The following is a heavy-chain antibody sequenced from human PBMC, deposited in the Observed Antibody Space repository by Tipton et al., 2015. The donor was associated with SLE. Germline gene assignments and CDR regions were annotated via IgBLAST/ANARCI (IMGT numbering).Heavy chain of an antibody. D-gene: IGHD3-22*01. Sequence: TLSLTCTVSDDSIRDTIYYWGWIRQPPGQGLEWIGNIFHSGSTYYNPSLKSRVTISVDTSKNQFSLRLTSVTAADTAVYYCARVSSGHPNWFDPWGQGTLVIVSS. CDR1: DDSIRDTIYY. J-gene: IGHJ5*02. CDR2: IFHSGST. V-gene: IGHV4-38-2*02. CDR3: ARVSSGHPNWFDP.